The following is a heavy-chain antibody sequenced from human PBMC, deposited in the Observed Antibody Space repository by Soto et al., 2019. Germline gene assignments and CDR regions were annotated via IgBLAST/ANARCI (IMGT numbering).Heavy chain of an antibody. J-gene: IGHJ4*02. CDR3: ARGYCSGGSCYKPIDY. D-gene: IGHD2-15*01. CDR1: GGSISSYY. CDR2: IYYSGST. Sequence: SETLSLTCTVSGGSISSYYWSWIRQPPGKGLEWIGYIYYSGSTNYNPSLKSRVTISVDTSKNQFSLKLGSVTAADTAVYYCARGYCSGGSCYKPIDYWGQGTLVTVSS. V-gene: IGHV4-59*01.